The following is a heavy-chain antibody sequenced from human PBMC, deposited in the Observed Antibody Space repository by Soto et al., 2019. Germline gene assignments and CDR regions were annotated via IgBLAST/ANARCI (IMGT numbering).Heavy chain of an antibody. J-gene: IGHJ5*02. V-gene: IGHV4-30-4*01. CDR1: GGSISSGDYY. D-gene: IGHD3-10*01. CDR2: IYYSGST. Sequence: QVQLQESGPGLVKPSQTLSLTCTVSGGSISSGDYYWSWIRQPPGKGLEWIGYIYYSGSTYYNPTLSGGVTKAVDTSKQQFALKLSSVTDADTAVYYCARAGMMRGGAPSRFDPWGQGTLVTVSS. CDR3: ARAGMMRGGAPSRFDP.